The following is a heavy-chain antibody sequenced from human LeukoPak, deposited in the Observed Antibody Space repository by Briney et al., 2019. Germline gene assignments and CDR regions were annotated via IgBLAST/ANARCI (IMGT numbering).Heavy chain of an antibody. CDR2: FSGSGSGT. V-gene: IGHV3-23*01. CDR3: AKGTDSGWYYFDH. Sequence: PGGSLRLSCAASGFTFSTYDMSWVRQAPGKGLEWDSGFSGSGSGTYYADSVKGRFTISRDNSRNTLFLQMNSLRAEDTAVYHCAKGTDSGWYYFDHWGQGTLVTVSS. J-gene: IGHJ4*02. D-gene: IGHD6-19*01. CDR1: GFTFSTYD.